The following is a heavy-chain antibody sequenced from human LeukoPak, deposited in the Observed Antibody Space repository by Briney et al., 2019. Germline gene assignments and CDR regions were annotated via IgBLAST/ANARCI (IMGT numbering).Heavy chain of an antibody. Sequence: SETLSLTCTVSGGSISSSSYYWGWIRQPPGKGLEWIGSIYYSGSTYYNPSLKSRVTISVDTSKNQFSLKLSSVTAADTAVYYCVRPAVTSPGYYGMDVWGQGTTVTVSS. CDR1: GGSISSSSYY. V-gene: IGHV4-39*07. CDR3: VRPAVTSPGYYGMDV. J-gene: IGHJ6*02. CDR2: IYYSGST. D-gene: IGHD4-17*01.